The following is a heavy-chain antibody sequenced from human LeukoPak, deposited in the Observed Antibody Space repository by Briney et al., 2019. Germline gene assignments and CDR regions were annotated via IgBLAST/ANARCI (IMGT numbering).Heavy chain of an antibody. CDR2: IYSGGTT. Sequence: GGSLRLSCAASGFTVSSNYMSWVRQAPGKGLEWVSVIYSGGTTYYADSVKGRFTISRDNSKNTLHLQMNSLRAEDTAVYYCARSDYGSGSSIDYWGQGTLVTVSS. CDR3: ARSDYGSGSSIDY. V-gene: IGHV3-66*01. J-gene: IGHJ4*02. CDR1: GFTVSSNY. D-gene: IGHD3-10*01.